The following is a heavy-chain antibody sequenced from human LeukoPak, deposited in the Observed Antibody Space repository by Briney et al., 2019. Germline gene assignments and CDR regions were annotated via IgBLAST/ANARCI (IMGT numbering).Heavy chain of an antibody. V-gene: IGHV5-51*01. D-gene: IGHD3-10*01. CDR1: GYSFSNYW. CDR3: ARGLMIRGDRWFDP. J-gene: IGHJ5*02. CDR2: IYPGDSDS. Sequence: GESLKISCKASGYSFSNYWIGWVRQMPGKGLELMGSIYPGDSDSRYSPSFQGQVTISADKSFSTAYLQWSSLKASDTAMYYCARGLMIRGDRWFDPWGQGTLVTVSS.